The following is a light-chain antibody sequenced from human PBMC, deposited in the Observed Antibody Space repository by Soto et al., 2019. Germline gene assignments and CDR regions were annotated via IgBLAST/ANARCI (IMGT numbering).Light chain of an antibody. J-gene: IGKJ4*01. Sequence: DIQMTQSPASLFATLGQRVTITFRASQSIGSYLNWYQQKPGKAPNLLIHGGSILQSGVPPRFSGGGGGTDFTLTISSLQPEDFASYYCQQIYTIPLTFGGGTKVDI. CDR3: QQIYTIPLT. CDR1: QSIGSY. V-gene: IGKV1-39*01. CDR2: GGS.